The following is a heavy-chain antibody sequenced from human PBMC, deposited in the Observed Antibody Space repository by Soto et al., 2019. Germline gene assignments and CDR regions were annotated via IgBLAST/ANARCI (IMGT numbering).Heavy chain of an antibody. CDR1: GYTFTSYG. CDR2: ISAYNGNT. Sequence: ASVKVSCKASGYTFTSYGISWVRQAPGQGLEWMGWISAYNGNTNYAQKLQGRVTMTTDTSTSTAYMELRSLRSDDTAVYYCARVGAADCGGDCSGYYGMDVWGLGVTVTVSS. CDR3: ARVGAADCGGDCSGYYGMDV. V-gene: IGHV1-18*01. D-gene: IGHD2-21*02. J-gene: IGHJ6*02.